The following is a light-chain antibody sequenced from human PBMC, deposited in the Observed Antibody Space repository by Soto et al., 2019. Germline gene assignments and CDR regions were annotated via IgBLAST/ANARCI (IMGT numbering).Light chain of an antibody. CDR1: QSVSSY. V-gene: IGKV3-20*01. CDR2: DAS. J-gene: IGKJ5*01. CDR3: QQYGGSPIT. Sequence: EIVLTQSPGTLSLSPGERATLSCRASQSVSSYLAWYQQKPGQAPRLLIYDASKRATGIPARFSGSGSGTDFTLTISRLEPEDFALYYCQQYGGSPITFGLGTRLEI.